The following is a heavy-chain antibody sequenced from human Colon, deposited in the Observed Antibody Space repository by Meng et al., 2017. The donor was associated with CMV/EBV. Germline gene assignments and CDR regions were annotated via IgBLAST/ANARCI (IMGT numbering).Heavy chain of an antibody. Sequence: SGFTFSNAWMSWVRQAPGKGLEWADRIKRQKDGETTDYSAPVKGRFTISRHDSKNTVYLEMNSLRAEDTAVYYCASLLVVPASNYDYWGRGTLVTVSS. CDR1: GFTFSNAW. CDR3: ASLLVVPASNYDY. V-gene: IGHV3-15*01. J-gene: IGHJ4*02. CDR2: IKRQKDGETT. D-gene: IGHD3-9*01.